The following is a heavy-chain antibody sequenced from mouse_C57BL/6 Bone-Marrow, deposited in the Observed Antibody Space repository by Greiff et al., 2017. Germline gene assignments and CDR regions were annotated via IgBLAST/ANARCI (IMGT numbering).Heavy chain of an antibody. Sequence: QVQLQQPGAELVKPGASVKLSCKASGYTFTSYWMHWVKQRPGRGLEWIGRIDPNSGGTKYNEKFKSKATLTADKSSSTAYMELRSLTSEDSAVYFCARWGYYGSSLGFAYWGQGTLVTVSA. D-gene: IGHD1-1*01. CDR3: ARWGYYGSSLGFAY. CDR2: IDPNSGGT. J-gene: IGHJ3*01. CDR1: GYTFTSYW. V-gene: IGHV1-62-3*01.